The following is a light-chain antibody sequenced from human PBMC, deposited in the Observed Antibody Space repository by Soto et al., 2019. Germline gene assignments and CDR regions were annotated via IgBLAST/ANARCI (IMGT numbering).Light chain of an antibody. Sequence: QSALAQPASVSGSPGQAITLSCPGTSSGGGGYNFVSRYQQHPDKAPKLMIYDVTNRPSGVSNRLSGSQSGNTASLTIPGPQAEDEVDYSCRPYTSIPTYVSEPGTKATV. CDR2: DVT. CDR3: RPYTSIPTYV. J-gene: IGLJ1*01. V-gene: IGLV2-14*01. CDR1: SSGGGGYNF.